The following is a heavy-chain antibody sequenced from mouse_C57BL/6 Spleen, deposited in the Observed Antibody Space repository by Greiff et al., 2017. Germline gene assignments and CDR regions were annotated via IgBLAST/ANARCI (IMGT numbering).Heavy chain of an antibody. D-gene: IGHD2-2*01. Sequence: QVQLQQSGAKLVRPGTSVKVSCKASGYAFTNYLIEWVKQRPGQGLEWIGVINPGSGGTKYNEKFKGKATLTADKSSSTAYMQLSSLTSEDSAVYFCARSEIYYGYDYYAMDYWGQGTSVTVSS. J-gene: IGHJ4*01. CDR2: INPGSGGT. V-gene: IGHV1-54*01. CDR3: ARSEIYYGYDYYAMDY. CDR1: GYAFTNYL.